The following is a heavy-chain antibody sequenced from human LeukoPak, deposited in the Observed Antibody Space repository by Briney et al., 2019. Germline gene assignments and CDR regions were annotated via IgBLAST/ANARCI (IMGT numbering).Heavy chain of an antibody. CDR2: ISACNGNT. V-gene: IGHV1-18*01. Sequence: PGASVKVSCKASGYTFTSYGISWVRQAPGQGLEWMGWISACNGNTNYAQKLQGRVTMTTDTSTSTAYMELRSLRSDDTAVYYCARDSAYDSSGYYFVYYFDYWGQGTLVTVSS. CDR3: ARDSAYDSSGYYFVYYFDY. J-gene: IGHJ4*02. D-gene: IGHD3-22*01. CDR1: GYTFTSYG.